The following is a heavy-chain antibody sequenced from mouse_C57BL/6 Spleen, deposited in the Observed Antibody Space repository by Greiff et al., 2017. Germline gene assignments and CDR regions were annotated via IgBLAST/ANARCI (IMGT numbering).Heavy chain of an antibody. Sequence: EVKVVESEGGLVQPGSSMKLSCTASGFTFSDYYMAWVRQVPEKGLEWVANINYDGSSTYYLDSLKSRFIISRDNAKNILYLQMSSLKSEDTATYYCARVRHYEYYYAMDYWGQGTSVTVSS. CDR2: INYDGSST. D-gene: IGHD2-4*01. CDR1: GFTFSDYY. V-gene: IGHV5-16*01. J-gene: IGHJ4*01. CDR3: ARVRHYEYYYAMDY.